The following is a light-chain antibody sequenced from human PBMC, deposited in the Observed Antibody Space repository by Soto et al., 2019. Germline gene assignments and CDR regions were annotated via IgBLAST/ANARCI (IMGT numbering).Light chain of an antibody. CDR3: RLYDKLLFT. CDR1: QDISNY. Sequence: DIQMTQSPSSLSASVGDRVTITCQASQDISNYLNWYQQKPGKAPKLLIYDASNLETGSPPRFSGRGTLKDFTFSISVLQPEDTVIYDCRLYDKLLFTFGSGTKVDIK. J-gene: IGKJ3*01. CDR2: DAS. V-gene: IGKV1-33*01.